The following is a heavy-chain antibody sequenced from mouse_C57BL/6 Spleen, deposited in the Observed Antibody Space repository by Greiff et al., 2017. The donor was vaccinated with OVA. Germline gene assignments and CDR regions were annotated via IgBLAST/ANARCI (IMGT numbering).Heavy chain of an antibody. CDR1: GFTFSSYA. V-gene: IGHV5-9-1*02. CDR2: ISSGGDYI. CDR3: TREGIYYGSSFYYFDY. D-gene: IGHD1-1*01. Sequence: EVQLVESGEGLVKPGGSLKLSCAASGFTFSSYAMSWVRQTPEKRLEWVAYISSGGDYIYYADTVKGRFTISRDNARNTLYLQMSSLKSEDTAMYYCTREGIYYGSSFYYFDYWGQGTTLTVSS. J-gene: IGHJ2*01.